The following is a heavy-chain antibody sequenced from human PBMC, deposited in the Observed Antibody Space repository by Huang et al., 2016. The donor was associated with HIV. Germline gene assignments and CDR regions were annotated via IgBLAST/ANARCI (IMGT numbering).Heavy chain of an antibody. J-gene: IGHJ4*02. Sequence: EVQLLESGGGLVQPGGSLRLSCAASIFTFSTSAMSWVRQAPGKGLEWVSGISGSGSSTYYEDSVKGRFTISRDNARNTLYLQMKSLRVEDTAIYYCAKGSERSLTGPKYQYYFDYWGQGTLVTVSS. CDR1: IFTFSTSA. D-gene: IGHD3-3*01. V-gene: IGHV3-23*01. CDR2: ISGSGSST. CDR3: AKGSERSLTGPKYQYYFDY.